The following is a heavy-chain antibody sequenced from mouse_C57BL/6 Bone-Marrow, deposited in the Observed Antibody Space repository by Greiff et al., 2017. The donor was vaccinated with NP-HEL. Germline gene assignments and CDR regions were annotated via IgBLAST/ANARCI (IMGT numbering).Heavy chain of an antibody. Sequence: EVQGVESGGGLVKPGGSLKLSCAASGFTFSDYGMHWVRQAPEKGLEWVGYISRGSSTIYYADTVKGRFTISRDNAKNTLFLQMTSLRSWATAMYYCARELGRGFDYWGQGTTLTVAS. J-gene: IGHJ2*01. D-gene: IGHD4-1*01. CDR2: ISRGSSTI. CDR3: ARELGRGFDY. CDR1: GFTFSDYG. V-gene: IGHV5-17*01.